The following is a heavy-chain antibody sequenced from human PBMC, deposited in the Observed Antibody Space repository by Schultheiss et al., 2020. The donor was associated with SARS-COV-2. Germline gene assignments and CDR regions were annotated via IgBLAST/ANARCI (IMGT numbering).Heavy chain of an antibody. D-gene: IGHD1-14*01. V-gene: IGHV4-34*01. CDR3: ARGAEPGLGY. CDR1: GGSFSGYY. CDR2: ITHSGST. Sequence: SQTLSLTCAVYGGSFSGYYWSWIRQPPGKGLEWIGEITHSGSTNYNPSLKSRVTISVDTSKNQFSLKLSSVTATDTAVYYCARGAEPGLGYWGQGTLVTVSS. J-gene: IGHJ4*02.